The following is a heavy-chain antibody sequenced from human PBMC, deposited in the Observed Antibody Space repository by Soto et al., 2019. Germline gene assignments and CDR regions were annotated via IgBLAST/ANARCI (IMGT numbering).Heavy chain of an antibody. D-gene: IGHD3-3*01. V-gene: IGHV3-48*04. CDR1: GFTFSSYS. Sequence: GGSLRLSCAASGFTFSSYSMNWVRQAPGKGLEWVSYISSSSSNIYYADSVKGRFTISRDNAKNSLYLQMNSLRAEDTAVYYCASFNYDFWSGYYTPWFDPWGQGTLVTVSS. CDR2: ISSSSSNI. CDR3: ASFNYDFWSGYYTPWFDP. J-gene: IGHJ5*02.